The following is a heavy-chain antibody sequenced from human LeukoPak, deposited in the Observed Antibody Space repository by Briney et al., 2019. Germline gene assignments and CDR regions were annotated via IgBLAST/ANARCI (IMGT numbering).Heavy chain of an antibody. V-gene: IGHV1-46*01. CDR1: GYTFTSYY. D-gene: IGHD3-9*01. CDR3: ASMTYYDILTGYHNDY. J-gene: IGHJ4*02. Sequence: ASVKVSCKASGYTFTSYYMHWVRQAPGQGLEWMGIINPSGGSTSYAQKFQGRVTMTRDTSTSTAYMELSSLRSEDTAVYYCASMTYYDILTGYHNDYWGQGTLVTVSS. CDR2: INPSGGST.